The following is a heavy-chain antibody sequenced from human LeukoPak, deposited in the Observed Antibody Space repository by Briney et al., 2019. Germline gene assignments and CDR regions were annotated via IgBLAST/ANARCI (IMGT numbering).Heavy chain of an antibody. J-gene: IGHJ3*02. Sequence: GGSLRLSCAASGFTFSSYSMNWVRQAPGKGLEWVSYISSSSSTIYYADSVKGRFTISRDNAKNSLYLQMNSLRAEDTAVYYCAKGVSGVAGRRNAFDIWGQGTMVTVSS. CDR2: ISSSSSTI. CDR3: AKGVSGVAGRRNAFDI. CDR1: GFTFSSYS. D-gene: IGHD6-19*01. V-gene: IGHV3-48*01.